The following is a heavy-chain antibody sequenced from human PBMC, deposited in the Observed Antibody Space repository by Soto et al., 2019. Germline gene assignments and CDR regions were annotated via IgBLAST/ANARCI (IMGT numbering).Heavy chain of an antibody. CDR1: GFSFGDYA. J-gene: IGHJ4*02. D-gene: IGHD6-25*01. CDR3: TREKVEEAAGVPDFDY. V-gene: IGHV3-49*03. Sequence: EVQLVESGGGLVEPGRSLRLSCAASGFSFGDYALTWFRQVPGKGMEWIGLIRTKAYGETSEYAATVRGRFSISRDDSKSTAYLQMNGLKIEDTAVYFCTREKVEEAAGVPDFDYWGQGTLVTVSS. CDR2: IRTKAYGETS.